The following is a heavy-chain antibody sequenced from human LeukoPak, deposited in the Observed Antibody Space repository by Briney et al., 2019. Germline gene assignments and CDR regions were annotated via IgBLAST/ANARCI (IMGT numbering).Heavy chain of an antibody. D-gene: IGHD3-22*01. CDR2: INPNTGGT. V-gene: IGHV1-2*02. J-gene: IGHJ4*02. CDR1: GYTFTGYY. CDR3: ARDNQYNSDSSDYGGTNFDY. Sequence: ASVKVSCKASGYTFTGYYMHWVRQAPGQGLEWMGWINPNTGGTNYAQKFQGRVTMTRDTSISTAYMELSRLRSDDTAMYYCARDNQYNSDSSDYGGTNFDYWGQGTLVTVSS.